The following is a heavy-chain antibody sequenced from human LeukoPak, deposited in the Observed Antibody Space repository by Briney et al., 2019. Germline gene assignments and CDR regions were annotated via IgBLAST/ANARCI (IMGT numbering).Heavy chain of an antibody. Sequence: GGSLRLSCAASGFTFSSYGMHWVRQAPGKGLEWVAVIWYDGSNKYYTDSVKGRFTISRDNSKNTLYLQMNSLRAEDTAVYYCVRDQTMVRGEGMSYWGQGTLVTVSS. J-gene: IGHJ4*02. CDR1: GFTFSSYG. V-gene: IGHV3-33*01. D-gene: IGHD3-10*01. CDR3: VRDQTMVRGEGMSY. CDR2: IWYDGSNK.